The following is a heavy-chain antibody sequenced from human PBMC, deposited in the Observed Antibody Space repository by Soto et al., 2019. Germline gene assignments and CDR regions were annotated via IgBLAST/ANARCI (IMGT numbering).Heavy chain of an antibody. D-gene: IGHD3-22*01. V-gene: IGHV3-23*01. CDR2: ISASGGST. Sequence: GGPLRLSCAASGLTFSIYGMSWVRQAPGKGPEWVSGISASGGSTYYADSVKGRFTISRDNSKNTVYLQMNSLRAEDTASYYCASYYYHSSGYYHYFDYWGQGTLVTVSS. CDR1: GLTFSIYG. J-gene: IGHJ4*02. CDR3: ASYYYHSSGYYHYFDY.